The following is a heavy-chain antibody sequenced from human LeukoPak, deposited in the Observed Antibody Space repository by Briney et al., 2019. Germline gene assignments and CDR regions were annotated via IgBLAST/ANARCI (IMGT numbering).Heavy chain of an antibody. CDR3: ARDIFSIAAL. D-gene: IGHD6-6*01. Sequence: GGSLRLSCAASGFTFSSYWMHWVRQAPGKGLMWVSRINSDGSSTSYADSVKGRFTISRDNAKNSLYLQMNSLRAEDTAVYYCARDIFSIAALWGQGTLVTVSS. V-gene: IGHV3-74*01. J-gene: IGHJ4*02. CDR2: INSDGSST. CDR1: GFTFSSYW.